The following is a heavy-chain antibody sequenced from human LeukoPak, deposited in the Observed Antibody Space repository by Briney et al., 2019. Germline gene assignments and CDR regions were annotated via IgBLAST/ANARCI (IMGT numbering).Heavy chain of an antibody. Sequence: GASVKVSCKASGYTFTSYGISWVRQAPGQGLEWMGWISAYNGNTNYAQRLQGRVTMTTDTSTSTAYMELRSLRSDDTAVYYCARGYSSSWQNWFDPWGQGTLVTVSS. J-gene: IGHJ5*02. CDR2: ISAYNGNT. CDR3: ARGYSSSWQNWFDP. CDR1: GYTFTSYG. V-gene: IGHV1-18*01. D-gene: IGHD6-13*01.